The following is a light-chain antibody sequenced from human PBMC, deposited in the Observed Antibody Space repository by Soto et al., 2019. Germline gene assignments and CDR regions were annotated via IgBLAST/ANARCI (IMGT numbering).Light chain of an antibody. CDR1: QAISNY. V-gene: IGKV1-27*01. CDR2: AAS. CDR3: QQSYTSWWT. Sequence: DIQMTQSPSSLSAYVGDRVTITCRASQAISNYLAWYQQKPGKVPKLLIYAASTLQSGVPSRFSGSGSGTDFTLTISSLQPEDFATYYCQQSYTSWWTFGQGTKVDIK. J-gene: IGKJ1*01.